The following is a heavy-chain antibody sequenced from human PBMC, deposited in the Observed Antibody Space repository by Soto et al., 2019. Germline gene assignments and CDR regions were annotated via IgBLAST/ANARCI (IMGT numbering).Heavy chain of an antibody. V-gene: IGHV4-59*08. CDR2: VYYTGTT. Sequence: SETLSLTCTVSGGSIDSYYWTWIRQPPGKGLEWIGYVYYTGTTTYSPSLKSRVAISVDTSMNQFSLKLSSVTAADTAVYYCARQISGSYQNAFDIWGQGTMLTVSS. CDR1: GGSIDSYY. J-gene: IGHJ3*02. CDR3: ARQISGSYQNAFDI. D-gene: IGHD1-26*01.